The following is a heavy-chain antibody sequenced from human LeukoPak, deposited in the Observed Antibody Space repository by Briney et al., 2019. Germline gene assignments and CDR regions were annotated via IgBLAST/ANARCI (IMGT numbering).Heavy chain of an antibody. V-gene: IGHV1-46*01. CDR3: ARVQGIPGIAVAAMDV. Sequence: GASVKVSCKASGYTFTSYYMHWVRQAPGQGLEWMGIINPSGGSTSYAQKFQGRVTMTRDTSTSTAYMELSSLRSEDTAVYYCARVQGIPGIAVAAMDVWGKGTTVTVSS. CDR2: INPSGGST. CDR1: GYTFTSYY. D-gene: IGHD6-19*01. J-gene: IGHJ6*03.